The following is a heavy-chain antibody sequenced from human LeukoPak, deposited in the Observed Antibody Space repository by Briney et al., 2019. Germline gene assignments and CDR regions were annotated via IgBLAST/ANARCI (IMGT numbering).Heavy chain of an antibody. CDR2: IKPDGSEK. Sequence: PGRSLRLSCAASGFSPSDYWMTWVRQAPGKGLESVANIKPDGSEKTYVDSVKGRFTISRDNAKNSLYLQMNSLRVEDTAMYYCVRDGGTDWYDPWGQGTLVSVFS. CDR1: GFSPSDYW. D-gene: IGHD3-16*01. J-gene: IGHJ5*02. CDR3: VRDGGTDWYDP. V-gene: IGHV3-7*01.